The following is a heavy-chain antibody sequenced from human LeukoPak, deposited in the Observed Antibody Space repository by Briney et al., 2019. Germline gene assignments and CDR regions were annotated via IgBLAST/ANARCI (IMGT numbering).Heavy chain of an antibody. CDR2: ITSGASTI. J-gene: IGHJ4*02. D-gene: IGHD1-26*01. Sequence: GGSLRLSCAASGFTFSSYEMNWFRQAPGKGLEWVSYITSGASTIYYADSVKGRFTISRDNAKNSLYLQMNSLRVEDTAVYYCARQDPELAYWGQGTLVTVSS. CDR1: GFTFSSYE. CDR3: ARQDPELAY. V-gene: IGHV3-48*03.